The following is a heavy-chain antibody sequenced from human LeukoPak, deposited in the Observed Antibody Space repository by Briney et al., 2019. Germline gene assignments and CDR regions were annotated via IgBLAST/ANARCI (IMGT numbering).Heavy chain of an antibody. J-gene: IGHJ4*02. D-gene: IGHD1-7*01. CDR2: IYHSGST. V-gene: IGHV4-38-2*01. CDR1: GYSISSGYY. CDR3: ARLHWNSNY. Sequence: SETLSLTCAVSGYSISSGYYWGWIRQPPGKGLEWIGSIYHSGSTYYNPSLKSRVTISVDTSKNQFSLKLSSVTAADTAVYYCARLHWNSNYWGQGTLVTVSS.